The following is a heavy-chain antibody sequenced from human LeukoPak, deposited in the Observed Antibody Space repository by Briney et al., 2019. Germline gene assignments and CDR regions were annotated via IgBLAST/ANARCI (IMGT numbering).Heavy chain of an antibody. CDR3: ASKTTVTTRWFDP. J-gene: IGHJ5*02. CDR2: INHSGST. CDR1: GGSFSGYY. D-gene: IGHD4-17*01. V-gene: IGHV4-34*01. Sequence: SETLSLTCAVYGGSFSGYYWSWIRQPPGKGLEWIGEINHSGSTNYNPSLKSRVTISVDTSKNQFSLKLSSVTAADTAVYYCASKTTVTTRWFDPWGQGTLVTVSS.